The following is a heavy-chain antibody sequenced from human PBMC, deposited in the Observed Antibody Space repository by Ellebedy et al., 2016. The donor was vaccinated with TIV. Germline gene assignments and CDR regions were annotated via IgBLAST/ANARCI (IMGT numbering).Heavy chain of an antibody. CDR1: GYSFTHYA. J-gene: IGHJ4*02. D-gene: IGHD3-22*01. CDR2: ISAYNGNT. CDR3: ASDDYYHSSGYYYFY. V-gene: IGHV1-18*01. Sequence: AASVKVSCKASGYSFTHYAISWVRQAPGQGLEWLGWISAYNGNTNYAQKMQGRVTMTIDTSTSTAYMEVRSLRSDDTAVYYCASDDYYHSSGYYYFYWGQGTLVTVSS.